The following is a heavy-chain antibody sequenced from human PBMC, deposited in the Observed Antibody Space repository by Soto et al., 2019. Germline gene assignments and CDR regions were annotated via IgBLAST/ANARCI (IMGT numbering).Heavy chain of an antibody. Sequence: QVQLVQSGAEVKKPGASVKVSCKASGYTFTSYGISWVRQAPGQGLEWMGWISAYNGNTNYAQKLQGRVTMTTDTSTSPAYMELRSLRSDDTAVYYCARDLGDYYDREQNAFDIWGQGTMVTVSS. D-gene: IGHD3-22*01. CDR2: ISAYNGNT. V-gene: IGHV1-18*01. CDR3: ARDLGDYYDREQNAFDI. J-gene: IGHJ3*02. CDR1: GYTFTSYG.